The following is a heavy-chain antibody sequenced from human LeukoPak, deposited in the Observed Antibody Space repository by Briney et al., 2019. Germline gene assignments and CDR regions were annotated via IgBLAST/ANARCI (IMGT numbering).Heavy chain of an antibody. CDR3: AREIVVVPAAMGFDP. J-gene: IGHJ5*02. CDR1: GYTFTTYY. Sequence: ASVKVSCKASGYTFTTYYIHWVRQAPGQGLEWMGVINPSGGSTSFAQKFQARLTMTRDTSKSTVYMELSGLRSEDTAVYYCAREIVVVPAAMGFDPWGQGTLVTVSS. V-gene: IGHV1-46*01. D-gene: IGHD2-2*01. CDR2: INPSGGST.